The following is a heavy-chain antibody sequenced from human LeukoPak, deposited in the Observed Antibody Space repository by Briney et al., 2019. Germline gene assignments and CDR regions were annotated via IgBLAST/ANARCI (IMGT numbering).Heavy chain of an antibody. CDR3: ARRPYGSGSYYFDY. CDR2: IIPSGHTT. V-gene: IGHV3-23*01. J-gene: IGHJ4*02. Sequence: AGGSLRLSCAASGFTFSSHGMNWVRQAPGKGLEWVSGIIPSGHTTYYADSVRGRFTISRDNSKNTLYLQMNSLRAEDTAVYYCARRPYGSGSYYFDYWGQGTLVTVSS. CDR1: GFTFSSHG. D-gene: IGHD3-10*01.